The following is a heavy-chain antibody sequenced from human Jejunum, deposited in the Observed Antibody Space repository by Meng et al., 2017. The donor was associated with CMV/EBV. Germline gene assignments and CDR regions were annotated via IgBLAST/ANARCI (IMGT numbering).Heavy chain of an antibody. D-gene: IGHD3-10*01. J-gene: IGHJ5*02. CDR1: SSHF. V-gene: IGHV4-39*07. CDR2: VHYLGSS. Sequence: SSHFWVWIRQPPGKGLEYIGGVHYLGSSFYNPALKSRVTMSVDTSKNQFSLSLESLTAADTAVYYCARASATTISMLRAAPNWLDPWGQGTLVTVSS. CDR3: ARASATTISMLRAAPNWLDP.